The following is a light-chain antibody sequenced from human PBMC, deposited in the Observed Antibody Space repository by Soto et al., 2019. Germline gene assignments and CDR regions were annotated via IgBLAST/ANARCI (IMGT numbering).Light chain of an antibody. V-gene: IGKV1-5*03. CDR2: KAS. CDR1: QSIGSW. CDR3: QQYNTSWYT. Sequence: DIQMSQSPSTLSASVGDRVTITCRASQSIGSWLAWYQQKPGKAPKLLIYKASSLESGVPSRFSGRGPGTEFTLTISSLQPDDFATYYCQQYNTSWYTFGQGTKLEIK. J-gene: IGKJ2*01.